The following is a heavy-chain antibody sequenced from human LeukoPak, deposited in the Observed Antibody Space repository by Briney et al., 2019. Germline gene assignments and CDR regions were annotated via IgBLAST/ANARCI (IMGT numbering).Heavy chain of an antibody. J-gene: IGHJ4*02. CDR2: ISASGGST. CDR3: AKDPDSSSSYGFDY. Sequence: GGSLRLSCAASGFTFSSYAMSWVRQAPGKGLEWVSGISASGGSTYYGDSVEGRFTISRDNSKNTVYLQMNSLRAEDTAVYYCAKDPDSSSSYGFDYWGQGTLVTVSS. V-gene: IGHV3-23*01. CDR1: GFTFSSYA. D-gene: IGHD6-6*01.